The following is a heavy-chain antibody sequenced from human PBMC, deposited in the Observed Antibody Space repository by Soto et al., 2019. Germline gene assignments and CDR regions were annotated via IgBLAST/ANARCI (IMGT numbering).Heavy chain of an antibody. V-gene: IGHV3-9*01. Sequence: EVHLVDSGGGLAQPGRSLRLSCAASGFTFDDFAMHWVRRVPGKGLELVSSITWNGTITGYADSVKGRFIISRDNAKKSLYLQMNSLRREDTALYYCAKGGPDAFCGGGRCYFESWGQGTQVTVSS. D-gene: IGHD2-21*01. CDR2: ITWNGTIT. CDR1: GFTFDDFA. CDR3: AKGGPDAFCGGGRCYFES. J-gene: IGHJ4*02.